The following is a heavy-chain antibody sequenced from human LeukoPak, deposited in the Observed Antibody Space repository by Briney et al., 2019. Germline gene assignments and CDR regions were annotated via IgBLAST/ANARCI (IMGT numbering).Heavy chain of an antibody. D-gene: IGHD2-2*01. CDR3: ARDLSSSTSCYSY. Sequence: GGSLRLSCAASGFTFSSNYTNWVRQAPGKGLEWVSSISPSGNYIYYADSVEGRFTISRDNAKNSLYLQMNSLRAEDTAVYYCARDLSSSTSCYSYWGQGTLVTVSS. CDR1: GFTFSSNY. V-gene: IGHV3-21*01. CDR2: ISPSGNYI. J-gene: IGHJ4*02.